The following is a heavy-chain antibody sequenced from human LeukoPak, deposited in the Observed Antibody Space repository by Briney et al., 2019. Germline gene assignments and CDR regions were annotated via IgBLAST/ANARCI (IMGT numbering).Heavy chain of an antibody. CDR2: INHSGST. CDR1: GGSFSGYY. J-gene: IGHJ4*02. V-gene: IGHV4-34*01. Sequence: SETLSLTCAVYGGSFSGYYWSWIRQPPGKGLEWIGEINHSGSTNYNPSLKSRVTISVDTSKNQFSLKLSSVTAADTAVYYCARAGSYGWVYWGQGTLVTVSS. CDR3: ARAGSYGWVY. D-gene: IGHD2-15*01.